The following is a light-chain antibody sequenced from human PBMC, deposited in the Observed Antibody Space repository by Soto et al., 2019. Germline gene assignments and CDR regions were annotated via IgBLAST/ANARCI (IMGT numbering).Light chain of an antibody. CDR1: QSISSW. V-gene: IGKV1-5*01. Sequence: IQLAHSPSTLSAPVGARVTITCRASQSISSWLAWYQQKPGKAPRLLIYAASSLESGVPSRFSGSGSGTEFTLTISSLQPDDFATYSCQQYNTYPRTFGQGTKVDIK. CDR2: AAS. J-gene: IGKJ1*01. CDR3: QQYNTYPRT.